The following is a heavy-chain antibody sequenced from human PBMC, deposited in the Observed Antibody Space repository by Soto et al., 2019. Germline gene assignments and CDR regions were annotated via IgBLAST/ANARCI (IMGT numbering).Heavy chain of an antibody. CDR1: GYSFTSYG. CDR3: ARDNGFGESDV. V-gene: IGHV1-18*01. D-gene: IGHD3-10*01. CDR2: ISAYNGNT. Sequence: QVQLVQSGAEVKKPGASVKVSCKASGYSFTSYGISWVRQAPGQGLEWMGWISAYNGNTNYAQKLQGRVTITTDTSTRTDYMGLRSLRSDDTAVYYCARDNGFGESDVWGQGTTVTVSS. J-gene: IGHJ6*02.